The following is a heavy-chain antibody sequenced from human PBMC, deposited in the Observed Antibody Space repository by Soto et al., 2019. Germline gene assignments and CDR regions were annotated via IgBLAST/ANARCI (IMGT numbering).Heavy chain of an antibody. J-gene: IGHJ4*02. CDR2: IYYSGST. CDR1: GGSISSSSYY. Sequence: SETLSLTCTVSGGSISSSSYYWGWIRQPPGKGLEWIGSIYYSGSTYYNPSLKSRVTISVDTSKNQFSLKLSSVTAADTAVYYCARPGYSSGGPQFDYWGQVTLVTVSS. V-gene: IGHV4-39*01. D-gene: IGHD6-19*01. CDR3: ARPGYSSGGPQFDY.